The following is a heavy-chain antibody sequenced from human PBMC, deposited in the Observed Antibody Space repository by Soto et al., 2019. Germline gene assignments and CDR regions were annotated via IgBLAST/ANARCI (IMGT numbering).Heavy chain of an antibody. CDR2: IIPIFRSA. CDR1: GGSFSTYG. D-gene: IGHD3-3*02. V-gene: IGHV1-69*06. Sequence: QVQLVQSGAEVKKPGSSVKVSCKASGGSFSTYGISWVRQAPGQGLEWMGRIIPIFRSAHYTQKLQGRVTITADRSTSIVYMELSSLRSEDTAVYYCARDGISNSFDYWGQGTLVTASS. J-gene: IGHJ4*02. CDR3: ARDGISNSFDY.